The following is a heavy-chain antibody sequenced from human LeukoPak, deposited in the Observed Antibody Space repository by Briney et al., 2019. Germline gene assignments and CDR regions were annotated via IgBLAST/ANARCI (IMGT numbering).Heavy chain of an antibody. D-gene: IGHD3-22*01. V-gene: IGHV2-70*11. J-gene: IGHJ4*02. Sequence: SGPALVEPTQTLTLTCTFSGFSLSTSGMCVSWIRQPPGKALEWLARIDWDDDKYYTTSLKTRLTISKDTSKNQVVLTITNMDPVDTATYFCARIAAFESSCSPDYWGQGTVVTVSS. CDR3: ARIAAFESSCSPDY. CDR1: GFSLSTSGMC. CDR2: IDWDDDK.